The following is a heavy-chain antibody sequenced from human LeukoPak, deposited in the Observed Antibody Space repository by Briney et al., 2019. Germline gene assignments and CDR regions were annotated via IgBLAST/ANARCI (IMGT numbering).Heavy chain of an antibody. Sequence: GESLKISCKGSGYSFTSYWIGWVRQAPGQGLEWMGWISAYNGNTNYAQKLQGRVTMTTDTSTSTAYMELRSLRSDDTAVYYCARDGSAGPHYFDYWGQGTLVTVSS. CDR3: ARDGSAGPHYFDY. CDR1: GYSFTSYW. CDR2: ISAYNGNT. D-gene: IGHD1-26*01. J-gene: IGHJ4*02. V-gene: IGHV1-18*04.